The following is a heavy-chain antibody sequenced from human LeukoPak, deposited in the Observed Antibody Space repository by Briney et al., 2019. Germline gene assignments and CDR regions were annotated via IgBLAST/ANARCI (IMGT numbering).Heavy chain of an antibody. CDR2: IRSKANSCAT. Sequence: PGGSLKLSCAASGFIFSDSAMNWVRQASGKGLEWLGRIRSKANSCATAYGASVKGGFTISRDDSKNTAYLQMNSLKTEDTAVYYCTRHVEEASGYVDYWGQGTLVTVSS. V-gene: IGHV3-73*01. CDR3: TRHVEEASGYVDY. CDR1: GFIFSDSA. D-gene: IGHD3-3*01. J-gene: IGHJ4*02.